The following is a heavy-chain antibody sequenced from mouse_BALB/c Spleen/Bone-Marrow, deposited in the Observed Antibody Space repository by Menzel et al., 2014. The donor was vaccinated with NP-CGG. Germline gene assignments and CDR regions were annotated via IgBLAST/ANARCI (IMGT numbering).Heavy chain of an antibody. Sequence: EVQLQQSGPELGKPGASVKMSCKASGYTFSSYVIHWVKQKPGQGLEWIGYINPYNDGTKYNEKSKGKATLTSDKSSSTAYIDLSSLTSEDSAVYYCAREADGYYVGAMDYWGQGTSVTVSS. V-gene: IGHV1-14*01. CDR1: GYTFSSYV. CDR3: AREADGYYVGAMDY. J-gene: IGHJ4*01. CDR2: INPYNDGT. D-gene: IGHD2-3*01.